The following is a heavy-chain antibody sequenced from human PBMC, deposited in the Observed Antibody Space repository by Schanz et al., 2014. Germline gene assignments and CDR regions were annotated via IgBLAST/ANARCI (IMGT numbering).Heavy chain of an antibody. CDR1: GFTFSSYA. V-gene: IGHV3-23*04. Sequence: EVQLVESGGGLVQPGGSLRLSCAASGFTFSSYAMSWVRQAPGKGLEWVSHIVGSGDSTYYADSVKGRFTITRDNSKNTVYLQMNSLRAEDTALYFCATDYSGGGCHIWGQGTMVTVSS. J-gene: IGHJ3*02. D-gene: IGHD6-19*01. CDR3: ATDYSGGGCHI. CDR2: IVGSGDST.